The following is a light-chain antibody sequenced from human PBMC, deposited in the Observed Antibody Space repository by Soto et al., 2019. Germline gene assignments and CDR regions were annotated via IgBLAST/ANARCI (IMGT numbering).Light chain of an antibody. Sequence: DIQMTQSPSTLSVSVEDKVTITCRASQTVDNKWAWYQQKPGKAPKLLIYDASVLETAVPSRFSGSGSGTEFTLTISCLQPDYFATYYCQQYNSYTPWTFGQGTRVETK. CDR2: DAS. CDR1: QTVDNK. V-gene: IGKV1-5*01. CDR3: QQYNSYTPWT. J-gene: IGKJ1*01.